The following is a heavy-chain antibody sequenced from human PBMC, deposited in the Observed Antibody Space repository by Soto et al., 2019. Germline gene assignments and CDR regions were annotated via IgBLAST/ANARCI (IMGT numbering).Heavy chain of an antibody. CDR1: GFTFSTYS. D-gene: IGHD3-10*01. V-gene: IGHV3-21*01. CDR2: ISSSSSYI. Sequence: EVQLVESGGGLVKPGGSLRLSCAASGFTFSTYSMNWVRQAPGKGLEWVSSISSSSSYIYYADSVKGRFTISRDNAKNSMYLQMNSLRAEDPGVYFCASDRGVDLKAFDIWGQGTMVTVSS. CDR3: ASDRGVDLKAFDI. J-gene: IGHJ3*02.